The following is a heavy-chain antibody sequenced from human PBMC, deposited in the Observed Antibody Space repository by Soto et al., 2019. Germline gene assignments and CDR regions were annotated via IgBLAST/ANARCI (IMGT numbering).Heavy chain of an antibody. CDR3: ARGYFGMDV. J-gene: IGHJ6*02. CDR1: GFTFSTFW. CDR2: INLDGSEK. Sequence: GGSLRLSCAASGFTFSTFWMSWVRQAPGKGLEWVANINLDGSEKYYVDSVKGRFTISRDNAKNSLYLQMNSLRAEDTAVYYCARGYFGMDVWGQGTTVTVSS. V-gene: IGHV3-7*05.